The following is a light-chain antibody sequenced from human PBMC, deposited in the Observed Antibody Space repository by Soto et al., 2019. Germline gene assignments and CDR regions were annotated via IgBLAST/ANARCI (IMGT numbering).Light chain of an antibody. V-gene: IGLV2-23*02. J-gene: IGLJ3*02. Sequence: QSALTQPPSVTGSPGQSITISCTGTKSDVGSYKLVSWYQQHPGKAPRLLISEVTKRPSGGSDRFSCSKSGNTASPTVSGRHPDDEADYYCCSYAGGFAWVFGGGTKVTVL. CDR1: KSDVGSYKL. CDR3: CSYAGGFAWV. CDR2: EVT.